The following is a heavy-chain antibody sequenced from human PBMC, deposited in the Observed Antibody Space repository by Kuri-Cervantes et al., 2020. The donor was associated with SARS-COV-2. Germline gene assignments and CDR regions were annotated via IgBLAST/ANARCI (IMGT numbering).Heavy chain of an antibody. CDR3: SRLGGYRSGYNWFDP. Sequence: SETLSLTCSVSGSFISNGYYWGWVRQSPGKGLEWIGEVNHRGSTNYNPSLKSRVTISVDTSNKQFSLILSSVTAADTAVYYCSRLGGYRSGYNWFDPWGQGTLVTVSS. J-gene: IGHJ5*02. V-gene: IGHV4-38-2*02. D-gene: IGHD5-18*01. CDR2: VNHRGST. CDR1: GSFISNGYY.